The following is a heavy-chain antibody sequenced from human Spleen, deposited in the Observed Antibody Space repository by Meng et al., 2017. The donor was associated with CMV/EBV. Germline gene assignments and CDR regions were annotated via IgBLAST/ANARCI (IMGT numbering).Heavy chain of an antibody. D-gene: IGHD2-15*01. Sequence: QVEVQHGGAGRLKPSQSLSLTVAVYGYAFSGYHWSWIRQPPGKGLQWIGEINHSGSTNYNPSLKSRVTISVDTSKNQFSLKLSSVTAADTAVYYCAREDCSGGSCSYFDYWGRGTLVTVSS. V-gene: IGHV4-34*02. CDR1: GYAFSGYH. J-gene: IGHJ4*02. CDR2: INHSGST. CDR3: AREDCSGGSCSYFDY.